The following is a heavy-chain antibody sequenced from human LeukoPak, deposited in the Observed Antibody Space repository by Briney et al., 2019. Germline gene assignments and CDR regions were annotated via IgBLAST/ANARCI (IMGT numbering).Heavy chain of an antibody. D-gene: IGHD2-2*01. CDR3: AILSKGDQLLSARVDGMDV. Sequence: PGRSLRLSCAASGFTFSSYAMHWVRQAPGKGLEWVAVISYDGSNKYYADSVKGRFTISRDNSENTLYLQMNSLRAEDTAVYYCAILSKGDQLLSARVDGMDVWGKGTTVTVSS. CDR2: ISYDGSNK. J-gene: IGHJ6*04. V-gene: IGHV3-30*04. CDR1: GFTFSSYA.